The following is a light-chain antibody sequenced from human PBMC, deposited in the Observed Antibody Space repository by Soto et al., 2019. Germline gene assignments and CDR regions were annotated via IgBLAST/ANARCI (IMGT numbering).Light chain of an antibody. CDR1: QSLSSSY. CDR3: QQYGSSSYT. CDR2: GAS. J-gene: IGKJ2*01. V-gene: IGKV3-20*01. Sequence: EIVLTQSPGTLSLSPGERATLSCRASQSLSSSYLTWYQQKPGQAPRLLIYGASSRATGIPDRFSGSGSGTDFTLTISRLEPEDCAVYYCQQYGSSSYTFGQGTKQEIK.